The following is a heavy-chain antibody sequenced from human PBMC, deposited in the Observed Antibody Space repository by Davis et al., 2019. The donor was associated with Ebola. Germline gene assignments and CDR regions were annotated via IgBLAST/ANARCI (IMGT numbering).Heavy chain of an antibody. CDR1: GFSVGINY. Sequence: GESLKISCVASGFSVGINYMSWVRQAPGKGLEWVANINQDESGKYYGDSVKGRFTISRDNAKNSLYLQMNSLRAEDTGVYYCGHTDWGQGTLVTVSS. CDR3: GHTD. J-gene: IGHJ4*02. V-gene: IGHV3-7*01. CDR2: INQDESGK.